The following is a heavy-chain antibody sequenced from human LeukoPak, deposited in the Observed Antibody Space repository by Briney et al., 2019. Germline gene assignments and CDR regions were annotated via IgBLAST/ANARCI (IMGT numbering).Heavy chain of an antibody. V-gene: IGHV3-9*01. CDR2: ISWSSGSI. D-gene: IGHD4-11*01. J-gene: IGHJ4*02. Sequence: GGSLRLSCAASGFTFDDYAMHWVRQAPGKGLEWVSGISWSSGSIGYADSVKGRFTISRDNAKNSLYLQMNSLRAEDTALYYCAKAVTNYFDYWGQGTLVTVSS. CDR3: AKAVTNYFDY. CDR1: GFTFDDYA.